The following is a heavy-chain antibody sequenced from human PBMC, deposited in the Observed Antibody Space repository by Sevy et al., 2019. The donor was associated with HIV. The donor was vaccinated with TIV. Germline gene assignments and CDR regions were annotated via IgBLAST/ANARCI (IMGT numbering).Heavy chain of an antibody. Sequence: GGSLRLSCAASGFSFISYPMSWVRQSLGKGLEWVSYIGRGGSPIYYADSLGGRFTISRDNAKNSLSLQMNGLRDDDTAVYDCARIRDGSEYLFDYWGQGTLVTVSS. CDR1: GFSFISYP. CDR2: IGRGGSPI. V-gene: IGHV3-48*02. J-gene: IGHJ4*02. D-gene: IGHD3-22*01. CDR3: ARIRDGSEYLFDY.